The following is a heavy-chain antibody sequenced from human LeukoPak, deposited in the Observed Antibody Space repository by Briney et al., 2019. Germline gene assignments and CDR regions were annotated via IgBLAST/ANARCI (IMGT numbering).Heavy chain of an antibody. CDR2: IKEDGSEK. D-gene: IGHD3-16*01. CDR3: ARGPMRGWLDP. J-gene: IGHJ5*02. CDR1: GFTFSSYW. Sequence: GGSLRLSCAASGFTFSSYWMSWVRRAPGKGLEWVANIKEDGSEKYYVDSVKGRFTISRDNAKNSLYLQMNSLRAEDTAVYYCARGPMRGWLDPWGQGTLVTVSS. V-gene: IGHV3-7*01.